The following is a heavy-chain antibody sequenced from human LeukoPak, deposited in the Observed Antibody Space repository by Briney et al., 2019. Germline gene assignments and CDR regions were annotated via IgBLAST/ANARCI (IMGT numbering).Heavy chain of an antibody. CDR1: GGSISSGDYY. CDR3: ARADSVVQYYFDY. Sequence: SETLSLSCTVSGGSISSGDYYWSWIRQPPGKGLEWIVYIYYSGSTYYNPSLKSRVTISVDTAKNQFSLKLSSVTAADTAVYYCARADSVVQYYFDYWGQGTLVTVSS. V-gene: IGHV4-30-4*08. J-gene: IGHJ4*02. CDR2: IYYSGST. D-gene: IGHD4-23*01.